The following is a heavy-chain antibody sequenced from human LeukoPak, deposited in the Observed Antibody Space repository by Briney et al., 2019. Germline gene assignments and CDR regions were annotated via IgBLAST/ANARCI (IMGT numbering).Heavy chain of an antibody. CDR1: GFIFSRYS. CDR2: MSVGSGLI. J-gene: IGHJ4*02. V-gene: IGHV3-21*01. D-gene: IGHD3-16*01. CDR3: AREFEGTASGAGY. Sequence: GGSLRLSCAASGFIFSRYSMNWVRQAPGKGLEWVASMSVGSGLIYYAESVRGRFTVSRDNAKNSLYLHMKSLRADDTAVYHCAREFEGTASGAGYWGQGTLVTVSS.